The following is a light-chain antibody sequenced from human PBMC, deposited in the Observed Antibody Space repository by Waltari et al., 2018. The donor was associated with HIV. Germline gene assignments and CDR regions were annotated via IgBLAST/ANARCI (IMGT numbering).Light chain of an antibody. J-gene: IGLJ3*02. CDR2: RSN. CDR1: SPNLAGNY. Sequence: QSVLTHPPSASWTPGPCVDTSFSGSSPNLAGNYVYWYQHLPGTAPKVLIYRSNQRPSGVPDRFSGSKSGTSASLAISALRSEDEADYYCATWDDSLSGPVFGGGTKLTVL. V-gene: IGLV1-47*01. CDR3: ATWDDSLSGPV.